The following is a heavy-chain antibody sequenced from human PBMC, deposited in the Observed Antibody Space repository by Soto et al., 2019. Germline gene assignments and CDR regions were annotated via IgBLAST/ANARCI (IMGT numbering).Heavy chain of an antibody. CDR3: ARSNWVSHWYFDL. D-gene: IGHD7-27*01. Sequence: GGSLRLSCAASGFTFSSYAMHWVRQAPGKGLEYVSAISSNGGSTYYADSVKGRFTISRDNSKNTLYLQMGSLRAEDMAVYYCARSNWVSHWYFDLWGRGTLVTVSS. V-gene: IGHV3-64*02. J-gene: IGHJ2*01. CDR2: ISSNGGST. CDR1: GFTFSSYA.